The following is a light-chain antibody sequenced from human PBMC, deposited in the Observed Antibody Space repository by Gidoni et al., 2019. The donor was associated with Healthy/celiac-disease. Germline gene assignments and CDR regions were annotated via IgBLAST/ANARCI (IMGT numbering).Light chain of an antibody. V-gene: IGKV3-20*01. J-gene: IGKJ5*01. Sequence: EIVLTQSPGTLSLSPGERATLPCRASQSVSSSYLAWYQQKPGQAPRLLIYGASSRATGIPERFSGSGSGTDFTLTISRLEPEDFAVYYCQQYGSSPPITFGQGTRLEIK. CDR1: QSVSSSY. CDR2: GAS. CDR3: QQYGSSPPIT.